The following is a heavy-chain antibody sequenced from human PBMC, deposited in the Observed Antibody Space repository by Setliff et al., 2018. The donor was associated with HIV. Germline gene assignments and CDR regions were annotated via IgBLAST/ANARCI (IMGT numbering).Heavy chain of an antibody. CDR2: IYISGNT. J-gene: IGHJ4*02. Sequence: SETLSLTCTVSGGSITRYYWSWIRQSLGKGLEWIGYIYISGNTDYSPSLKSRVTISADTSKNQVSLKLTSVTAADSAVYYCARKDWTVAALEYWGQGTLVTVSS. V-gene: IGHV4-4*09. CDR1: GGSITRYY. D-gene: IGHD1-1*01. CDR3: ARKDWTVAALEY.